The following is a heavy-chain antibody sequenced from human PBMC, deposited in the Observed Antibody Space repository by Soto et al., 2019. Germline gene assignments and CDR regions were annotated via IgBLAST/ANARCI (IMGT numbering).Heavy chain of an antibody. CDR2: INHSGST. J-gene: IGHJ4*02. D-gene: IGHD4-4*01. Sequence: SETLSLTCAVYGGSFSGYYWSWIRQPPGKGLEWIGEINHSGSTNYNPSLKSRVTISVDTSKNQFSLKLSSVTAADTAVYYCARGRDDYIIDYWGQGTLVTVSS. V-gene: IGHV4-34*01. CDR1: GGSFSGYY. CDR3: ARGRDDYIIDY.